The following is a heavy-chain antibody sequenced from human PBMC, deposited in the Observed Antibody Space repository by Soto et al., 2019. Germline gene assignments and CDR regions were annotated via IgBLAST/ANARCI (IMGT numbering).Heavy chain of an antibody. CDR3: ARGFIAVAGTNFDY. V-gene: IGHV3-21*01. Sequence: LRLSCAASGFTFSSYSMNWVRQAPGKGLEWVSSISSSSSYIYYADSVKGRFTISRDNAKNSLYLQMNSLRAEDTAVYYCARGFIAVAGTNFDYWGQGTLVTVSS. CDR1: GFTFSSYS. CDR2: ISSSSSYI. D-gene: IGHD6-19*01. J-gene: IGHJ4*02.